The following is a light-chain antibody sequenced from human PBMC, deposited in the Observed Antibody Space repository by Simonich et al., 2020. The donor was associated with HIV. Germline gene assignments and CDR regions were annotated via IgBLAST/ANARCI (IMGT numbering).Light chain of an antibody. CDR1: QSVLSSSNSKNY. V-gene: IGKV4-1*01. CDR2: LAS. Sequence: DIVMTQSPDSLAVSLGERATINCKSSQSVLSSSNSKNYLAWSHQKPGQPPKLLIYLASTRESGVPDRFSGSGSGPDFTLTISSLQAEDVAVYYCQQYYDTPYTFGQGTKLEIK. CDR3: QQYYDTPYT. J-gene: IGKJ2*01.